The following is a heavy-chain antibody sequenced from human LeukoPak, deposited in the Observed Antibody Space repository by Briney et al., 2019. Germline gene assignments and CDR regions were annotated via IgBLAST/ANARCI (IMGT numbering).Heavy chain of an antibody. Sequence: GGSLRLSCAASGFTFDDYGMSWVRQAPGKGREWVGSLTDSGDATYSADSVKGRLTISRDNSKSTLYLHISGLRDEDTAVYYCARGYSHDSGGWLDPWGQGTLVTVSS. D-gene: IGHD5-12*01. CDR1: GFTFDDYG. CDR2: LTDSGDAT. J-gene: IGHJ5*02. V-gene: IGHV3-23*01. CDR3: ARGYSHDSGGWLDP.